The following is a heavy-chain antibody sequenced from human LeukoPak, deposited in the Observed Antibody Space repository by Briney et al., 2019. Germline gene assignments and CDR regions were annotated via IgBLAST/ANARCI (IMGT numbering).Heavy chain of an antibody. D-gene: IGHD4-11*01. CDR2: IYSSGTA. CDR3: ARGTDMTSVAAYYSFTH. V-gene: IGHV4-4*07. J-gene: IGHJ4*02. CDR1: VGSIRGYY. Sequence: SETLSLTCTVSVGSIRGYYWTWIRQPAGKGLEWIGRIYSSGTAYYNPSLESRVTILLDTSRNQFSLRMTSMTAADTAVYYCARGTDMTSVAAYYSFTHWGQGILVSVSS.